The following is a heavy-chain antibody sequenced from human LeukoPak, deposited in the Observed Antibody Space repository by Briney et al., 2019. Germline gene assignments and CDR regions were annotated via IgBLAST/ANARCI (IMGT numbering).Heavy chain of an antibody. CDR3: ARDQDILTGPLDY. CDR2: ISYSGDTI. CDR1: EFTFSDYY. D-gene: IGHD3-9*01. Sequence: QAGGSLRLSCAASEFTFSDYYMSWIRQAPGKGLEWVSYISYSGDTIYYADSVKGRFTISRDNAKNSLYLQMNSLRAEDTAVYYCARDQDILTGPLDYWGQGTLVTVSS. V-gene: IGHV3-11*04. J-gene: IGHJ4*02.